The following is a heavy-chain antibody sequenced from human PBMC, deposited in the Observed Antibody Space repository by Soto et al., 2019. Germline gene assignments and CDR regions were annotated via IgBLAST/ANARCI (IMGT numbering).Heavy chain of an antibody. CDR2: IYLSGCT. CDR1: GGSITSSKHY. Sequence: SETLSLTCTVSGGSITSSKHYWSWIRQHPGKGLEWIGYIYLSGCTYSNPSLKSRVTISVDTSKNQFSLKLSSVTAADTAVHYCASGKDYFDYWGQGTLVTVSS. CDR3: ASGKDYFDY. J-gene: IGHJ4*02. V-gene: IGHV4-30-4*08.